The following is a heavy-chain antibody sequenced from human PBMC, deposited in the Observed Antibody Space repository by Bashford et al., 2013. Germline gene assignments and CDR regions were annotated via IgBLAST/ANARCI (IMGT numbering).Heavy chain of an antibody. V-gene: IGHV3-30*18. CDR3: AKDRGIAGFFDY. CDR2: ISYDGSNK. CDR1: GFTFSSYG. D-gene: IGHD6-13*01. J-gene: IGHJ4*02. Sequence: GSLRLSCAASGFTFSSYGMHWVRQAPGKGLEWVAVISYDGSNKYYADSVKGRFTISRDNSKNTLYLQMNSLRAEDTAVYYCAKDRGIAGFFDYWGQGTLVTVSS.